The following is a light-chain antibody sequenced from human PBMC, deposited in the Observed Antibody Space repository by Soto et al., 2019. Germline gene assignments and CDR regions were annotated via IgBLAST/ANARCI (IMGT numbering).Light chain of an antibody. Sequence: DIVMTQSPDSLAVSLGERATINCKSSQSVLYSSNTKNYLAWYQQRPGQPPKLLIYWASTRESGVHDRFSVSGSGTDFNLTITSLQAEDVAVYYCQQDESTPPTFGQGTKLEIK. V-gene: IGKV4-1*01. J-gene: IGKJ2*01. CDR3: QQDESTPPT. CDR1: QSVLYSSNTKNY. CDR2: WAS.